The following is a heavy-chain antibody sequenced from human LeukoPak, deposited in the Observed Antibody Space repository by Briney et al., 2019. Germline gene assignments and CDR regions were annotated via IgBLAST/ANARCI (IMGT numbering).Heavy chain of an antibody. V-gene: IGHV3-23*01. CDR3: ARDPGYSSGWGGDY. J-gene: IGHJ4*02. Sequence: GGSLRLSCAASGFTFSSYAMSWVRQAPGKGLEWVSAISGSGGSTYYADSVKGRFTISRDNAKNSLYLQMNSLRAEDTAVYYCARDPGYSSGWGGDYWGQGTLVTVSS. CDR2: ISGSGGST. D-gene: IGHD6-19*01. CDR1: GFTFSSYA.